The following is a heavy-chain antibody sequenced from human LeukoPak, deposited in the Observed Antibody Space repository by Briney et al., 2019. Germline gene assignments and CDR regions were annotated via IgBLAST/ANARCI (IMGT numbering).Heavy chain of an antibody. Sequence: GGSLRLSCAASGFTFSSYAMSWVRQAPGKGLEWVSAISGSGGSTYYADSVKGRFTISRDNSKNTLYLQMNSLRAEDTAVYYCAKGGYSYGQSYYFDYWGQGTLVTVSS. CDR2: ISGSGGST. D-gene: IGHD5-18*01. J-gene: IGHJ4*02. V-gene: IGHV3-23*01. CDR3: AKGGYSYGQSYYFDY. CDR1: GFTFSSYA.